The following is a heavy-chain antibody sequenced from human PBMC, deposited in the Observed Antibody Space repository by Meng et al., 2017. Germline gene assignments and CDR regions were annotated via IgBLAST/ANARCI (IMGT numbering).Heavy chain of an antibody. CDR3: ARTRGDYYFDY. D-gene: IGHD3-16*01. CDR2: IDYGGST. Sequence: VQLQGSGPGLGRPSETLSLTCTVSGDSVTVGSHYWSWIRQPPGKGLEWIGYIDYGGSTSYNPSLRSRVTISVDTSNNQFSLKLSSVTAADTAVFYCARTRGDYYFDYWGQGTLVTVSS. J-gene: IGHJ4*02. V-gene: IGHV4-61*01. CDR1: GDSVTVGSHY.